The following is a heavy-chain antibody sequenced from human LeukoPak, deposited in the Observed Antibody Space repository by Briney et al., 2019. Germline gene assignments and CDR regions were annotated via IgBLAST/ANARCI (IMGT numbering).Heavy chain of an antibody. CDR1: GGSFSGYY. V-gene: IGHV4-34*01. D-gene: IGHD1-26*01. Sequence: PSETLSLTCAVYGGSFSGYYWSWIRQPPGKGLEWVGEINHSGSTNYNPSLKSRVTISVDTSKNQFSLKLSSVTAADTAVYYCARRAPVGATDPWGQGTLVTVSS. CDR2: INHSGST. J-gene: IGHJ5*02. CDR3: ARRAPVGATDP.